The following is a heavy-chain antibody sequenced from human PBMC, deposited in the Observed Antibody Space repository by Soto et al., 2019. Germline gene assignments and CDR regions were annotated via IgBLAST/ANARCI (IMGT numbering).Heavy chain of an antibody. CDR3: ARSQDSSGYWNSCFDP. CDR1: GGTFSTYT. D-gene: IGHD3-22*01. CDR2: IIPIFGTA. J-gene: IGHJ5*02. Sequence: ASVKVSFKSSGGTFSTYTLAWLRQAPGQGLEWVGGIIPIFGTANYPQKFKGRVTITADESTSTAYMELSSLRSEDTAVYYCARSQDSSGYWNSCFDPWGQGTLVTVSS. V-gene: IGHV1-69*13.